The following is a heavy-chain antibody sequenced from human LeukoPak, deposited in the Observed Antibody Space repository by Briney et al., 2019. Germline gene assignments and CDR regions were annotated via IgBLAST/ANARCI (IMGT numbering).Heavy chain of an antibody. J-gene: IGHJ1*01. V-gene: IGHV3-23*01. Sequence: GGSLRLPCAASGFTFSTYAMSWVRQAPGKGLEWVSAIRGGGATTYYADSVKGRFTISRDNSKNTLYLQMNSLRAEDTAVYYCASHGITMEEHFQHWGQGTLVTVSS. CDR1: GFTFSTYA. CDR3: ASHGITMEEHFQH. CDR2: IRGGGATT. D-gene: IGHD3-10*01.